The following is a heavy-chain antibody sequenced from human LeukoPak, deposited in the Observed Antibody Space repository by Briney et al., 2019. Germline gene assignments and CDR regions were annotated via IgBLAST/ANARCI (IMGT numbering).Heavy chain of an antibody. CDR2: IYTSGST. V-gene: IGHV4-61*02. D-gene: IGHD6-19*01. Sequence: PSETLSLTCTVSGGSISSGSYYWSWIRQPAGKGLEWIGRIYTSGSTNYNPSLKSRLTMSVDTSKNQFSLKLSSVTAADTAVYYCARVGAVAGPYYYYYYMDVWGKGTTVTVSS. CDR3: ARVGAVAGPYYYYYYMDV. CDR1: GGSISSGSYY. J-gene: IGHJ6*03.